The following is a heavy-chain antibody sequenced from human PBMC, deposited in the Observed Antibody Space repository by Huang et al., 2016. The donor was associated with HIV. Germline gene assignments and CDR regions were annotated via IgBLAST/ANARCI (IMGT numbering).Heavy chain of an antibody. D-gene: IGHD1-26*01. CDR1: GDSISSFY. J-gene: IGHJ4*02. V-gene: IGHV4-4*07. Sequence: HLQESGPGLVKASETLSLTCSVSGDSISSFYWSWIRQSVENGLESIGHIQSPGNTHFNPFLRSRSSMSVDTSKNQFSLTLTSMTAADAAIYYCVRDNAYRGFFDSWGQGILVTVPS. CDR2: IQSPGNT. CDR3: VRDNAYRGFFDS.